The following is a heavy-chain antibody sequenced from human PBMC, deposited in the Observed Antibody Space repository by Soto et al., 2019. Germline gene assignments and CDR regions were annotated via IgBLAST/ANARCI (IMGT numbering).Heavy chain of an antibody. J-gene: IGHJ6*02. CDR1: GGSISSYY. D-gene: IGHD2-2*01. V-gene: IGHV4-59*01. Sequence: SETLSLTCTDSGGSISSYYWSWIRQPPGKGLEWIGYIYYSGSTNYNPSLKSRVTISVDTSKNQFSLKLSSVTAADTAVYYCARDRIVVVPAAIGYYYYYGMDVWGQGTTVTVSS. CDR2: IYYSGST. CDR3: ARDRIVVVPAAIGYYYYYGMDV.